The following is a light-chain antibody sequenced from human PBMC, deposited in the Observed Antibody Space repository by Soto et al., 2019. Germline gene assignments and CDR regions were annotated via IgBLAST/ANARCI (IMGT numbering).Light chain of an antibody. CDR1: QSVSSNY. J-gene: IGKJ2*02. V-gene: IGKV3-20*01. CDR3: QQYNNWPPGT. CDR2: GAS. Sequence: DIVLTQSPDTLSLSPGERATLSCRASQSVSSNYLAWYQQKPGQAPRLLIYGASTRATGIPDRFSGSGSGTDFTLTISRLEPEDFAVYYCQQYNNWPPGTFGQGTKLEIK.